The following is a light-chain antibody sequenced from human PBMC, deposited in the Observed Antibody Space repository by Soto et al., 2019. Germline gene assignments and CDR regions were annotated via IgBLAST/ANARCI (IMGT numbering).Light chain of an antibody. Sequence: QSALTQPASVSGSPGQSITISCTGTSSDVGGYNYVSWYQQQPGKAPKLMIYDVSNLPSGVSNRFSGSKSGNTASLTISGLQAEDDADYCCSSYTSSSTVVFGTGTKVTVL. CDR2: DVS. J-gene: IGLJ1*01. CDR3: SSYTSSSTVV. V-gene: IGLV2-14*01. CDR1: SSDVGGYNY.